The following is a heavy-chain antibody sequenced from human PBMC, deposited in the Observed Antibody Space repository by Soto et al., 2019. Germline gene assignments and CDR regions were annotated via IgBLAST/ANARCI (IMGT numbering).Heavy chain of an antibody. CDR2: VSHDGRNT. CDR3: AKGGRQWLVTSDFNY. CDR1: GFTFSDYA. Sequence: LKISCAASGFTFSDYAMLWVRQAPGKGLEWVAVVSHDGRNTHYADSVKGRFTISRDSSKNTVSLEMTSLRAEDTAVYYCAKGGRQWLVTSDFNYWGQGALVTVSS. V-gene: IGHV3-30*18. J-gene: IGHJ4*02. D-gene: IGHD6-19*01.